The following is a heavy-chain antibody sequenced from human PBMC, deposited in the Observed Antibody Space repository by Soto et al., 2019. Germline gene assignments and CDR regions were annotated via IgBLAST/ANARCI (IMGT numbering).Heavy chain of an antibody. V-gene: IGHV4-30-4*01. CDR2: IYYSGST. CDR1: GGSISSGDYY. J-gene: IGHJ3*02. Sequence: SETLSLTCTVSGGSISSGDYYWSWIGQPPGKGLEWIGYIYYSGSTYYTPSLKSRVIISVDTSKNRFSLKLSSVTAADTAVYYCARVQLASRDAFDIWGQGTMVTVSS. CDR3: ARVQLASRDAFDI. D-gene: IGHD6-13*01.